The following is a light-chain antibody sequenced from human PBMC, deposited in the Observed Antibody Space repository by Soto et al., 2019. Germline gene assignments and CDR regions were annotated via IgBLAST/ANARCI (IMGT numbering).Light chain of an antibody. Sequence: QSALTQPASVSGSPGQSITISCTGTSSDVGSYNLVSWYQQHPGKAPKLMIYEGSKRPSGVSNRFSGSKSGNTASLTISGLLAEDEADYYCCSYAGSSTYVFGTGTKLTVL. CDR3: CSYAGSSTYV. CDR2: EGS. J-gene: IGLJ1*01. V-gene: IGLV2-23*01. CDR1: SSDVGSYNL.